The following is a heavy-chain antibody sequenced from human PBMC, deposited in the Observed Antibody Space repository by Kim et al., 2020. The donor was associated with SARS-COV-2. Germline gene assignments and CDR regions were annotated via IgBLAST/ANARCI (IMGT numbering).Heavy chain of an antibody. CDR2: IYYSGST. D-gene: IGHD3-10*01. CDR1: GGSISSGGYY. V-gene: IGHV4-31*03. Sequence: SETLSLTCTVSGGSISSGGYYWSWIRQHPGKGLEWIGYIYYSGSTYYNPSLKSRVTISVDTSKNQFSLKLSSVTAADTAVYYCARHLWFGDRRWFDPWGQGTLVTVSS. J-gene: IGHJ5*02. CDR3: ARHLWFGDRRWFDP.